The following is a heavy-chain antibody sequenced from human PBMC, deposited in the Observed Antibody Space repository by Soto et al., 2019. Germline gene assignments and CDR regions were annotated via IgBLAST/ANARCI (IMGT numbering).Heavy chain of an antibody. CDR1: GGTFSSYA. J-gene: IGHJ5*02. CDR3: ARYGVLQRYNWFDP. D-gene: IGHD1-26*01. Sequence: QVQLVQSGAEVKKPGSSVKVSCKASGGTFSSYAISWVRQAPGQGLEWMGGIIPIFGTANYAQKFQGRVTITADESTSTAYMELSSLRSEDTAVYYCARYGVLQRYNWFDPWGQGTLVTVSS. V-gene: IGHV1-69*01. CDR2: IIPIFGTA.